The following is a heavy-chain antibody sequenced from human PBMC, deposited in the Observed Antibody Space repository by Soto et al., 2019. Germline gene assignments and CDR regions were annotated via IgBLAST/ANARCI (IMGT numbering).Heavy chain of an antibody. D-gene: IGHD4-17*01. CDR1: GYTFTSYY. CDR3: ARDKGDYGDYPEYFQH. J-gene: IGHJ1*01. V-gene: IGHV1-46*04. Sequence: QVQLVQSGAEVKKPGASVKVSCKASGYTFTSYYMHWVRQAPGQGLEWMGIINPSGGSTSYAQKLQGRVTMTRDTSTSTVYMELSSLRSEDTAVYYCARDKGDYGDYPEYFQHWGQGTLVTVSS. CDR2: INPSGGST.